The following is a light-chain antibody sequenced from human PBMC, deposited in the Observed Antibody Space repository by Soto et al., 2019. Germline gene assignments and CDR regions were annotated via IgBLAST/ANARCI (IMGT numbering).Light chain of an antibody. V-gene: IGKV1-5*01. CDR3: QQVNVYPST. CDR2: DAS. CDR1: QSASTF. Sequence: DIQMTQSPSTLSASVGDRVTITCRASQSASTFLAWYQQKPGQAPKLLIYDASTLQSGVPSRFSASGSGTEFALTISGLQPDDFATYYCQQVNVYPSTFGGGTKVDIK. J-gene: IGKJ4*01.